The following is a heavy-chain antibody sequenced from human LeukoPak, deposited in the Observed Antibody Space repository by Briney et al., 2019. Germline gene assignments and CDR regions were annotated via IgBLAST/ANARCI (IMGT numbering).Heavy chain of an antibody. V-gene: IGHV3-48*02. CDR2: ISSSSSTI. CDR3: ARDSAWELLPYYYYYGMDV. CDR1: GVTFSSYS. D-gene: IGHD1-26*01. Sequence: GGSLRLSCAASGVTFSSYSMNWVRQAPGKGLEWVSYISSSSSTIYYADSVKGRFTISRDNAKNSLYLQMNSLRDEDTAVYYCARDSAWELLPYYYYYGMDVWGQGTTVTVSS. J-gene: IGHJ6*02.